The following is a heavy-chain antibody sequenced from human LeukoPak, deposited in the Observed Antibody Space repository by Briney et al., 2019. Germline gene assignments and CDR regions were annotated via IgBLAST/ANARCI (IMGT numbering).Heavy chain of an antibody. CDR2: IKQDGSEK. D-gene: IGHD4-17*01. Sequence: GGSLRLSCAASGFTFSSYWMSWVRQAPGKGLEWVANIKQDGSEKYYVDSVKGRFTISRDNSKNTLYLQMNSLRAEDTAVYYCAKVHVDYGDFPPYYYYGMDVWGQGTTVTVSS. J-gene: IGHJ6*02. CDR3: AKVHVDYGDFPPYYYYGMDV. V-gene: IGHV3-7*01. CDR1: GFTFSSYW.